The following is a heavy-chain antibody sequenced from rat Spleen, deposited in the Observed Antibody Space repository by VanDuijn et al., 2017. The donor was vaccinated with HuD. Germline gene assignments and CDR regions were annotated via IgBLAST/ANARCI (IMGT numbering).Heavy chain of an antibody. CDR2: ISYDGSST. J-gene: IGHJ3*01. D-gene: IGHD1-12*02. V-gene: IGHV5-7*01. CDR1: GFTFSDYN. Sequence: EVQLVESGGGLVQPGRSLKLSCAASGFTFSDYNMAWVRQSPTKGLEWVATISYDGSSTYYRDSVKGRFTISRDNAKSTLYLQRNSLRSEDTATYYCTRDHGPFAYWGQGTLVTVSS. CDR3: TRDHGPFAY.